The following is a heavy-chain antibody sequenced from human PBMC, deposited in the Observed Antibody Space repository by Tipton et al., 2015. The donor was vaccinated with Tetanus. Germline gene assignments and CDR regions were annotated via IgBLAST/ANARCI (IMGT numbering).Heavy chain of an antibody. V-gene: IGHV1-69*04. J-gene: IGHJ4*02. CDR1: GGSFNTYI. Sequence: QSGPEVKKPGSSVKVSCETSGGSFNTYITSWVRHAPGQGLEWIGSINPIFGRITYAQKFQGRVTMTRDTSTSTVFMELSSLRSEDTAVYYCARDVTSRGFVVVTAWSDYWGQGTLVTVSS. D-gene: IGHD2-21*02. CDR3: ARDVTSRGFVVVTAWSDY. CDR2: INPIFGRI.